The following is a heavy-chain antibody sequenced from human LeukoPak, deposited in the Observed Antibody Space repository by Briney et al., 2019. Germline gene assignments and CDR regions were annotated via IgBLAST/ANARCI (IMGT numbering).Heavy chain of an antibody. V-gene: IGHV4-59*01. CDR1: GGSISSYS. D-gene: IGHD6-13*01. J-gene: IGHJ3*02. Sequence: SETLSLTCTVSGGSISSYSWSWIRQSPGKGLEWIGYIYYSGSTNYNPSLKSRITISVDTSKNQFSLKLSSVTAADTAVYYCARARIAAASGDAFDMWGQGTTVTVSS. CDR2: IYYSGST. CDR3: ARARIAAASGDAFDM.